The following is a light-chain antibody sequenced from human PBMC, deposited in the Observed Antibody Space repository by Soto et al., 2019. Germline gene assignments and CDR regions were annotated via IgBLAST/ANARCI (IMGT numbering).Light chain of an antibody. CDR3: QVWDTPRDHHA. CDR2: ADD. Sequence: SYELTQPPSASVAPGQTARITCGGDNIGSKSVHWYQQKPGQAPVLVVYADDDRPSGIPERFSGSNSGNTATLTISRVEAGDEADYYCQVWDTPRDHHAFGSGTKVTVL. J-gene: IGLJ1*01. CDR1: NIGSKS. V-gene: IGLV3-21*02.